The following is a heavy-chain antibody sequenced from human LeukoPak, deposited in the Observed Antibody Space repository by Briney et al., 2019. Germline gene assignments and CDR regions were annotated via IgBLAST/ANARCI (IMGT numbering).Heavy chain of an antibody. CDR2: IIPILGIA. CDR3: ARVEYYYDSSGQGAFDI. D-gene: IGHD3-22*01. V-gene: IGHV1-69*10. Sequence: SVKVSCKASGGTFISYAISWVRQAAGQGLEWMGGIIPILGIANYAQKFQGRVTITADKSTSTAYMELSSLRSEDTAVYYCARVEYYYDSSGQGAFDIWGQGTMVTVSS. J-gene: IGHJ3*02. CDR1: GGTFISYA.